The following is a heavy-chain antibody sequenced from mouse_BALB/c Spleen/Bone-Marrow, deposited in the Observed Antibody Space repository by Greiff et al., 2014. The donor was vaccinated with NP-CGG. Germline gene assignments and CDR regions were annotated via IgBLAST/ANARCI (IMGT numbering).Heavy chain of an antibody. CDR3: ARGGNDLDY. CDR1: GFTFTDYY. Sequence: DVQLVESGGGLVQPGGSLRLSCATSGFTFTDYYMSWVRQPPGKALEWLGFIRNKANGYTTEYSASVKGRFTISRDNSQSILYLQMNTLRAEDSATYYCARGGNDLDYWGQGTTLTVSS. V-gene: IGHV7-3*02. J-gene: IGHJ2*01. CDR2: IRNKANGYTT. D-gene: IGHD2-3*01.